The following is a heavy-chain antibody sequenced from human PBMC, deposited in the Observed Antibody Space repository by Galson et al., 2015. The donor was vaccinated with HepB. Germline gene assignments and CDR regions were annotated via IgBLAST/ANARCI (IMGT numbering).Heavy chain of an antibody. D-gene: IGHD5-18*01. CDR3: ASQYSYGTNLNWFDP. CDR1: GYSFTSYW. V-gene: IGHV5-10-1*01. Sequence: QSGAEVKKPGESLRISCKGSGYSFTSYWISWVRQMPGKGLEWMGRIDPSDSYTNYSPSFQGHVTISADKSISTAYLQWSSLKASDTAMYYCASQYSYGTNLNWFDPWGQGTLVTVSS. CDR2: IDPSDSYT. J-gene: IGHJ5*02.